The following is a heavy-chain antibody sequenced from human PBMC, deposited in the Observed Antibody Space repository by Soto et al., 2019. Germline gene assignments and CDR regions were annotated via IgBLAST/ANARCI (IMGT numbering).Heavy chain of an antibody. CDR2: INHSGST. CDR1: GGSFSGYY. D-gene: IGHD2-2*01. CDR3: ARARRGPGVVVPAATVFDY. J-gene: IGHJ4*02. Sequence: QVQLQQWGAGLLKPSETLSLTCAVYGGSFSGYYWSWIRQPPGKGLEWIGEINHSGSTNYNPSLRRRVTISVDTSKNQVSLKLSSVTAADTAVYYCARARRGPGVVVPAATVFDYWGQGTLVTVSS. V-gene: IGHV4-34*01.